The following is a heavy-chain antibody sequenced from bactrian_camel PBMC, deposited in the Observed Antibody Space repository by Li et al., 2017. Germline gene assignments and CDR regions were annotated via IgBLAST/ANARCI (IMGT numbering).Heavy chain of an antibody. Sequence: HVQLVESGGGSVQAGGSLRLSCQYYGPALVANCIGWFRQVPGKEREGVAAIVTGGGNTYYAGSVDGRFTISQDDAKNTVYLQMNSLKPEDTATYICAAKWLQFASWSGAYWGQGTQVTVS. V-gene: IGHV3S63*01. D-gene: IGHD6*01. J-gene: IGHJ4*01. CDR1: GPALVANC. CDR2: IVTGGGNT. CDR3: AAKWLQFASWSGAY.